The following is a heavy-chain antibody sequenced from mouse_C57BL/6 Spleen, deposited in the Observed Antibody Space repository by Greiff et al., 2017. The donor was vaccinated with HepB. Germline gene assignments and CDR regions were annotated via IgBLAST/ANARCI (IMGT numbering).Heavy chain of an antibody. D-gene: IGHD1-1*01. CDR3: ARVYGSSPFAY. V-gene: IGHV1-64*01. CDR1: GYTFTSYW. CDR2: IHPNSGST. Sequence: VQLQQSGAELVKPGASVKLSCKASGYTFTSYWMHWVKQRPGQGLEWIGMIHPNSGSTNYNEKFKSKATLTVDKSSSTAYMQLSSLTSEDSAVYYCARVYGSSPFAYWGQGTLVTVSA. J-gene: IGHJ3*01.